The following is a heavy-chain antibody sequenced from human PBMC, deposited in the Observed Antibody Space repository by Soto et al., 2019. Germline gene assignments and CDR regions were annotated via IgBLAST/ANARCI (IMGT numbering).Heavy chain of an antibody. D-gene: IGHD3-10*01. Sequence: PGGSLTLSCAASGFTVSSSYISWVRQPPGKGLEWVSLIYSGGSTYYADSVKGRFTISRDNSKNTLYLQMNSLRAGDAAVYYCLRDCRYYGSASRPNYYGIDVWGQGTTVTVSS. V-gene: IGHV3-53*01. CDR1: GFTVSSSY. CDR2: IYSGGST. CDR3: LRDCRYYGSASRPNYYGIDV. J-gene: IGHJ6*02.